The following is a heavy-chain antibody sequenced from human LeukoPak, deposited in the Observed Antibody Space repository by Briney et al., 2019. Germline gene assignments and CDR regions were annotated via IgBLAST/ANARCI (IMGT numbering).Heavy chain of an antibody. Sequence: GESLKISCKGSGYSFTSYWIGWVRQMPGKGLEWMGIIYPGDSDTRYSPSFQGQVTISADKSISTAYLQWSSLKASDTAMYYCARQGKSDILTGYWFDPWGQGTLVTVSS. V-gene: IGHV5-51*01. CDR1: GYSFTSYW. CDR3: ARQGKSDILTGYWFDP. CDR2: IYPGDSDT. J-gene: IGHJ5*02. D-gene: IGHD3-9*01.